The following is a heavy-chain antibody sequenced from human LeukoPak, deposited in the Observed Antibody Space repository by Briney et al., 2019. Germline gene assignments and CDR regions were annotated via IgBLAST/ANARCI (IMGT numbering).Heavy chain of an antibody. V-gene: IGHV4-59*01. CDR1: GGSISSYY. D-gene: IGHD4-23*01. CDR3: ARGTYDYGGNYYYYYYMDV. Sequence: SETLSLTCTVSGGSISSYYWSWIRQPPGKGLEWIGYIYYSGSTNYNPSLKSRVTISVDTSKNQFSLKLSSVTAADTAVYYCARGTYDYGGNYYYYYYMDVWGKGTTVTVSS. J-gene: IGHJ6*03. CDR2: IYYSGST.